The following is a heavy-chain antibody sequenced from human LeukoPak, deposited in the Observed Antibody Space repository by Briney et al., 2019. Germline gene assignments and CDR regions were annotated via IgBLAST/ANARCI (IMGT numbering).Heavy chain of an antibody. CDR1: GFTFSSYA. CDR2: IGGSGGST. J-gene: IGHJ4*02. Sequence: GGSLRLSCAASGFTFSSYAMSWVRQAPGKGLEWVSAIGGSGGSTYYADSVKGRFTISRDNSKNTLYLQMNSLRAEDTAVYYCAKELVRDYYGSGSYFDYWGQGTLVTVSS. CDR3: AKELVRDYYGSGSYFDY. V-gene: IGHV3-23*01. D-gene: IGHD3-10*01.